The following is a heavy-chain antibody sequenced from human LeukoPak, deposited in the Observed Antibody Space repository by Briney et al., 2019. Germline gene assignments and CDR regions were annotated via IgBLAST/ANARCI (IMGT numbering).Heavy chain of an antibody. CDR3: ARRDYYNNIATIAAFDY. D-gene: IGHD3-10*01. Sequence: GESLKISCQGSGYSFTSYWIGWVRQMPGKGLEWMGIIYPGNSDTKYSPSFQGQVTFSADKSINTAYLQWSSLTASDSAIYYCARRDYYNNIATIAAFDYWGQGTLVTVSS. CDR2: IYPGNSDT. CDR1: GYSFTSYW. J-gene: IGHJ4*02. V-gene: IGHV5-51*01.